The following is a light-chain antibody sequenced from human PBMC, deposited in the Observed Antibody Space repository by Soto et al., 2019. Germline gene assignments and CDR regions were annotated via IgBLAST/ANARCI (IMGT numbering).Light chain of an antibody. V-gene: IGKV1-5*03. CDR1: QTISSS. CDR3: QQYDIYSPYT. CDR2: KAS. J-gene: IGKJ2*01. Sequence: DIQMTQFPPTLSASIGDRVTIACRASQTISSSLAWYQQKPGKAPKLLIYKASTLETGVPSRFSGSGSGTEFTLTISSLQPDDFATYYCQQYDIYSPYTFGLGPRLEIK.